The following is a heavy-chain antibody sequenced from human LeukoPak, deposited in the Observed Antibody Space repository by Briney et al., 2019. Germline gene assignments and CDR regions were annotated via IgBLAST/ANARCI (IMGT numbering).Heavy chain of an antibody. V-gene: IGHV4-59*01. CDR2: IYYSGST. J-gene: IGHJ3*02. CDR3: ARLVPNWGAHDAFDI. Sequence: PSETLSLTCTVSGGSISSYYWSWIRQPPGKGLEWIGYIYYSGSTNYNPSLKSRVTISVDTSKNQFSLKLSSVPAGDTAVYYCARLVPNWGAHDAFDIWGQATMVTLSS. CDR1: GGSISSYY. D-gene: IGHD7-27*01.